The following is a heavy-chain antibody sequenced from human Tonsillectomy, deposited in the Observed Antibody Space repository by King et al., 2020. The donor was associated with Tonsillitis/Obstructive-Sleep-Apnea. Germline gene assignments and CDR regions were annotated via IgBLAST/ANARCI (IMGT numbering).Heavy chain of an antibody. J-gene: IGHJ6*02. CDR2: IDPFDSYT. Sequence: VQLVESGAEVKKPGDSLRISCKASGYSFTTDWINWVRQMPGKGLEWMGTIDPFDSYTNYSPSFQGHVTISADNSISTAYLQWNSLKASDTAMDYCARSGPTEDYYSYVMDGWGQGTTVTVSS. CDR3: ARSGPTEDYYSYVMDG. D-gene: IGHD1-14*01. V-gene: IGHV5-10-1*03. CDR1: GYSFTTDW.